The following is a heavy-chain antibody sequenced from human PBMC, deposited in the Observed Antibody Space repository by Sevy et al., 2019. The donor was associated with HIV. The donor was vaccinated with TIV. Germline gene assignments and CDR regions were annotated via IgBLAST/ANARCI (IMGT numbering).Heavy chain of an antibody. D-gene: IGHD6-6*01. Sequence: SETLSLTCTVSGYSISSYYWSWIRQPPGKRLEWIGYIYSTGRTSYNPSLKSRVTISVDTSKNQFSLRLSSVTAADTALYDGARHTLIASRPVVFAYWGQGTLVTVSS. J-gene: IGHJ4*02. CDR1: GYSISSYY. CDR2: IYSTGRT. CDR3: ARHTLIASRPVVFAY. V-gene: IGHV4-4*09.